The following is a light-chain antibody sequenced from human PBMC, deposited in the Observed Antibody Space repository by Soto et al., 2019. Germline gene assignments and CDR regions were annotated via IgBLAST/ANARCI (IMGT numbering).Light chain of an antibody. Sequence: QSVLTQPPSVSGAPGQRVTISCTGSSSNIGAGYDVHWYQQRPGTAPKLLIFGNINRPSGVPDRFSGSKSGTSASLAITGLQAEDEGDYYCSSYTSSNTLGVLFGGGTKLTVL. J-gene: IGLJ2*01. CDR2: GNI. V-gene: IGLV1-40*01. CDR1: SSNIGAGYD. CDR3: SSYTSSNTLGVL.